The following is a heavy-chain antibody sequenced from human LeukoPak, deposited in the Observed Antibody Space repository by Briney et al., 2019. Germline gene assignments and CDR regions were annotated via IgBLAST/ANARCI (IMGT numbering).Heavy chain of an antibody. CDR3: AKAGYSYGLTFFTRLFDY. V-gene: IGHV3-9*01. J-gene: IGHJ4*02. D-gene: IGHD5-18*01. Sequence: PGRSLRLSCAASGFTFDDYAMHWVRQAPGKGLEWVSGISWNSGSIGYADSVKGRFTISRDNAKNSLYLQMNSLRAEDTALYYCAKAGYSYGLTFFTRLFDYWGQGTLVTVSS. CDR2: ISWNSGSI. CDR1: GFTFDDYA.